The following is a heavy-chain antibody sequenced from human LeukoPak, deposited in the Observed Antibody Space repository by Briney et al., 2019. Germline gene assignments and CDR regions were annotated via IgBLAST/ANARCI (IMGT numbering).Heavy chain of an antibody. D-gene: IGHD3-10*01. CDR2: IYYSGST. CDR1: GGSISSGGYY. V-gene: IGHV4-31*03. Sequence: SQTLSPTCTVSGGSISSGGYYWSWIRQHPGKGLEWIGYIYYSGSTYYNPSLKSRVTISVDTSKNQFSLKLSSVTAADTAVYYCARTYGSGSYPFDYWGQGTLVTVSS. J-gene: IGHJ4*02. CDR3: ARTYGSGSYPFDY.